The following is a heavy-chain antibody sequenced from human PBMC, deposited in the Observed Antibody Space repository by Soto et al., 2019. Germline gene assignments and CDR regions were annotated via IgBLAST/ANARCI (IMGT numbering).Heavy chain of an antibody. D-gene: IGHD3-3*01. CDR2: ISYDGSNK. Sequence: PGGSLRLSCAASGFTFSSYGMHWVRQAPGKGLEWVAVISYDGSNKYYADSVKGRFTVSRDNSKNTLYLQMNSLRAEDTAVYYCAKGPTIFGVVTPLSYWGQGTLVTVSS. V-gene: IGHV3-30*18. CDR1: GFTFSSYG. CDR3: AKGPTIFGVVTPLSY. J-gene: IGHJ4*02.